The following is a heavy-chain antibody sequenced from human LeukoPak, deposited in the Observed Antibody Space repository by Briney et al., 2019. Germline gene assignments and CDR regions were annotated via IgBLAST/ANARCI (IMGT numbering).Heavy chain of an antibody. J-gene: IGHJ6*03. CDR3: ARATSSSWYNYYYYMDV. Sequence: SETLSLTCAVYGGSFSGYYWSWIRQPPGKGLEWIGEINHSGSTNYNPSLKSRVTISVDTSKNQFSLKLSSVTAADTAVYYCARATSSSWYNYYYYMDVWGKGTTVTVSS. D-gene: IGHD6-13*01. CDR2: INHSGST. CDR1: GGSFSGYY. V-gene: IGHV4-34*01.